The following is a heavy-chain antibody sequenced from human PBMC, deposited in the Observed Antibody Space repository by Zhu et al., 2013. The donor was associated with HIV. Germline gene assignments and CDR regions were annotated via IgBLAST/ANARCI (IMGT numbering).Heavy chain of an antibody. CDR1: GYTFTGHY. Sequence: QVQLVQSGAEVKKPGASVKVSCKASGYTFTGHYIHWVRQAPGQGLEWMGWLSPYGGATNYAQKFQGRVSMTGDTTIHTAYMQLNRLIYDDTAVYYCARDERALDVWGQGTMVTVSS. J-gene: IGHJ3*01. V-gene: IGHV1-2*02. CDR2: LSPYGGAT. D-gene: IGHD6-25*01. CDR3: ARDERALDV.